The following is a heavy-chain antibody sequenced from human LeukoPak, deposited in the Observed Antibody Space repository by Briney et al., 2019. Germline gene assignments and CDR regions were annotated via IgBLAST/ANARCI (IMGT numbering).Heavy chain of an antibody. CDR1: GFTFSSYS. D-gene: IGHD3-22*01. CDR2: ISSSSSTI. V-gene: IGHV3-48*04. J-gene: IGHJ4*02. Sequence: PGGSLRLSCAASGFTFSSYSMNWVRQAPGKGLEWVSYISSSSSTIYYADSVKGRFTISRDNAKSSLYLQMNSLRAEDTAVYYCAKELSPTYYYDISGPLGDWGQGTLVTVSS. CDR3: AKELSPTYYYDISGPLGD.